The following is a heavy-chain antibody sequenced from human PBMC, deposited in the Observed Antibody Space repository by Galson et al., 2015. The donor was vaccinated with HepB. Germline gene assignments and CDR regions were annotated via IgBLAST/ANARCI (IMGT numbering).Heavy chain of an antibody. D-gene: IGHD3-10*01. V-gene: IGHV1-3*01. CDR1: GYTFTSYA. J-gene: IGHJ4*02. CDR3: ARLWFGELWGDY. CDR2: INAGNGNT. Sequence: SVKVSCKASGYTFTSYAMHWVRQAPGQRLEWMGWINAGNGNTKYSQKFQGRVTITRDTSASTAYMELSSLRSEDTAVYYCARLWFGELWGDYWGQGTLVTVSS.